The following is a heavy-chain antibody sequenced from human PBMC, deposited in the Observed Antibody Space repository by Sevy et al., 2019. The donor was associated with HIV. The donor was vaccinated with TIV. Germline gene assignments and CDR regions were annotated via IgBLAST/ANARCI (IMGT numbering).Heavy chain of an antibody. V-gene: IGHV3-30-3*01. CDR1: GFTFSSYV. CDR2: ISYDGSNK. J-gene: IGHJ6*02. D-gene: IGHD5-18*01. Sequence: GGSLRLSCAASGFTFSSYVMHWVRQAPGKGLEWVAVISYDGSNKNYADSVKGRFTISRDNSKNTLYLQMNSLRAEDTAVYYCARARGEYSYGYVYYYGMDVWGQGTTVTVSS. CDR3: ARARGEYSYGYVYYYGMDV.